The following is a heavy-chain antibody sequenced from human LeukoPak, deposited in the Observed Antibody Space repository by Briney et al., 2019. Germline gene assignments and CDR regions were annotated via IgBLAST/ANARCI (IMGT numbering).Heavy chain of an antibody. J-gene: IGHJ3*02. CDR2: IYYSGST. V-gene: IGHV4-61*01. CDR1: GGSVSSGSYY. CDR3: ARYSYGYRDAFDI. Sequence: SETLSLTCTVSGGSVSSGSYYWSWIRQPPGKGLEWIGYIYYSGSTNYNPSLKSRVTISVDTSKNQFSLKLSSVTAADTAVYYCARYSYGYRDAFDIWGQGTMVTVSS. D-gene: IGHD5-18*01.